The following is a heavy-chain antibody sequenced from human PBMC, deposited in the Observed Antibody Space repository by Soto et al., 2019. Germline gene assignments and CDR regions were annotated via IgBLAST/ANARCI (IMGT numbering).Heavy chain of an antibody. CDR2: INAYNGHT. Sequence: GASVKVSCKASGCTFTGYYMHWVRQAPGQGLEWMGWINAYNGHTNYAQKFQDRVAMTTDTSTRTVYMELRSLRSDDTAVIYCAGAMAPDHSDHWGQGTLVTVSS. V-gene: IGHV1-18*04. J-gene: IGHJ4*02. CDR3: AGAMAPDHSDH. CDR1: GCTFTGYY.